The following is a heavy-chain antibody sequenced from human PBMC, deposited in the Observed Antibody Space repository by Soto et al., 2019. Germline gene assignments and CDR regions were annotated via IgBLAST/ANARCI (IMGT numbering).Heavy chain of an antibody. D-gene: IGHD2-8*01. Sequence: GESLKISCKGAGYTFTDYWIGWVRQLPGKGLEWMGIIYPGDSDTRYSPSFQGHVTITVDKSTNTAYLQWNTLRASDTAMYYCATHICTFRYYYSALDSWGQATTVTVS. CDR2: IYPGDSDT. J-gene: IGHJ6*02. CDR1: GYTFTDYW. V-gene: IGHV5-51*01. CDR3: ATHICTFRYYYSALDS.